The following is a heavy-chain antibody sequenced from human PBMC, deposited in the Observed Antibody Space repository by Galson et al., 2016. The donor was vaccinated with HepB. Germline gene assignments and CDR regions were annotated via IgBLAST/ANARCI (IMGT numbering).Heavy chain of an antibody. CDR2: INGGGDWA. CDR1: GFTFSTYD. Sequence: SLRLSCAVSGFTFSTYDMSWVRQAPGKGLEWVATINGGGDWAPSAGSVSGRFTISKDNSRNSLYLQMNSLSAEDTAVYYCARDAMPISCSSTSCQYYGMDVWGQGTTVTVSS. J-gene: IGHJ6*02. D-gene: IGHD2-2*01. V-gene: IGHV3-23*01. CDR3: ARDAMPISCSSTSCQYYGMDV.